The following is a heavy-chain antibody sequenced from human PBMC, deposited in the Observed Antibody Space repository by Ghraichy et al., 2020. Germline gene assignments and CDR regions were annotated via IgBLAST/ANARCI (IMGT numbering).Heavy chain of an antibody. Sequence: RGSLRLSCAASGFTVNSKYMTWVRQAPGKGLEWVSVIHTGGNTYYADSVKGRFTISRDNSKNTLYLQMNSLGAEDTAVYYCAALTSDYWGQGTLVTVSS. J-gene: IGHJ4*02. V-gene: IGHV3-66*01. CDR1: GFTVNSKY. CDR2: IHTGGNT. CDR3: AALTSDY.